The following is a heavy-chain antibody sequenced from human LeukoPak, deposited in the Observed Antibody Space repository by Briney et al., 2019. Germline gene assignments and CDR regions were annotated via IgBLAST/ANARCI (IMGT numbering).Heavy chain of an antibody. CDR3: ARDVWGSSRDDY. J-gene: IGHJ4*02. CDR1: GGTFTSYA. V-gene: IGHV1-69*05. CDR2: IIPIFGTA. Sequence: GSSVKVSCKASGGTFTSYAISWVRQAPGQGREWMGRIIPIFGTANYAQKFQGRVTITTDESTSTAYMELSSLRSEDTAVYYCARDVWGSSRDDYWGQGTLVTVSS. D-gene: IGHD3-16*01.